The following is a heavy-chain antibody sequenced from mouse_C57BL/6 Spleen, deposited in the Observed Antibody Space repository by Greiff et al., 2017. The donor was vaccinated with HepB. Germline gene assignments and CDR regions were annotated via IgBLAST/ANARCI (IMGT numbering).Heavy chain of an antibody. V-gene: IGHV1-54*01. J-gene: IGHJ2*01. CDR3: ARDGYDVYFDY. Sequence: LVESGAELVRPGTSVKVSCKASGYAFTNYLIEWVKQRPGQGLEWIGVINPGSGGTNYNEKFKGKATLTADKSSSTAYMQLSSLTSEDSAVYFCARDGYDVYFDYWGQGTTLTVSS. D-gene: IGHD2-2*01. CDR2: INPGSGGT. CDR1: GYAFTNYL.